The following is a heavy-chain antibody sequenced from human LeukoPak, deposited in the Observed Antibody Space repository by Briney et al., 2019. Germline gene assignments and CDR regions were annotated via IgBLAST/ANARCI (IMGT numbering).Heavy chain of an antibody. CDR2: VYYSGTT. V-gene: IGHV4-39*07. CDR3: ARGTLYRGWSYYLDY. CDR1: GDSISLSFYY. Sequence: SETLSLTCSVSGDSISLSFYYWGWICQPPGKALEWIGSVYYSGTTSYNPSLKSRVTISVDMSKNHFSLRLRSVTAADTAMYYCARGTLYRGWSYYLDYWGQGTLVTVSS. D-gene: IGHD6-19*01. J-gene: IGHJ4*02.